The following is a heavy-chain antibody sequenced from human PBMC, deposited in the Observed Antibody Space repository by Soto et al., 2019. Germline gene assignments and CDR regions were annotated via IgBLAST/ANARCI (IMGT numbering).Heavy chain of an antibody. CDR1: GYTFTGYY. CDR2: INPNSGGT. D-gene: IGHD2-2*01. V-gene: IGHV1-2*02. Sequence: ASVKVSCKASGYTFTGYYMHWVRQAPGQGLEWMGWINPNSGGTNYAQKFQGRVTMTRETSISTAYMGLSRLRSDDTAVYYCARARDQDIVVVPAAIGRMDVWGQGTTVTV. J-gene: IGHJ6*02. CDR3: ARARDQDIVVVPAAIGRMDV.